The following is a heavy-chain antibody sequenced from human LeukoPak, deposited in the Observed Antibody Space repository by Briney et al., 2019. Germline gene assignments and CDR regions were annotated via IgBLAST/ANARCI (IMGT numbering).Heavy chain of an antibody. J-gene: IGHJ4*02. D-gene: IGHD1-14*01. CDR1: GFSFSSYA. V-gene: IGHV3-23*01. CDR3: AKDQSGTNSDFDY. Sequence: PGGSLRLSCAASGFSFSSYAMTWVRQAPGKGLEWVSAISASGGTTYYVDSVKGRFTISRDNAKNTLYLQMNSLRAEDTAVYYCAKDQSGTNSDFDYWGQGTLVTVSS. CDR2: ISASGGTT.